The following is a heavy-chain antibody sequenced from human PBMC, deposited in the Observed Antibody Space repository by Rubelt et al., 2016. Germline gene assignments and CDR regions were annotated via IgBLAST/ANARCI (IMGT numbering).Heavy chain of an antibody. V-gene: IGHV4-59*12. CDR1: GGSISSYY. J-gene: IGHJ4*02. D-gene: IGHD4-17*01. CDR2: IYYSGST. Sequence: QVQLQESGPGLVKPSETLSLTCTVSGGSISSYYWSWIRQPPGKGLEWIGYIYYSGSTNYNPSLKSRCTISVDTSKNQFSRKLSSVTAADTAVYYCARVGYGVGYFDYWGQGTLVTVSS. CDR3: ARVGYGVGYFDY.